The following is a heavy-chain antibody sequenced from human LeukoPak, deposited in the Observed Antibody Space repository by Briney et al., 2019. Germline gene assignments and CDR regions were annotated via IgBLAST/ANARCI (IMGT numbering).Heavy chain of an antibody. Sequence: ASVKVSCKASGYTFTNYAMNWVRQAPGQGLEWMGWINTNTGNPTYAQGFTGRFVFSLDTSVSTAYLQISSLKADDTAVYYCARDPNHYYDSSAYYGDYWGQGTLVTVSS. CDR1: GYTFTNYA. CDR3: ARDPNHYYDSSAYYGDY. V-gene: IGHV7-4-1*02. D-gene: IGHD3-22*01. J-gene: IGHJ4*02. CDR2: INTNTGNP.